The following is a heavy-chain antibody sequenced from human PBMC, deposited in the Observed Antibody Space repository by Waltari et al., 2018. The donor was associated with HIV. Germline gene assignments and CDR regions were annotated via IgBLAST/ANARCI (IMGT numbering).Heavy chain of an antibody. J-gene: IGHJ4*02. CDR2: IDNNNRT. Sequence: EVQLVETGGGLIQPGGSLRLSCAASGLTVSSNLMNWVRQAPGTGLELVSLIDNNNRTYYADSVKGRFTISRDNSKNTLYLQRNSLRAEDTAVYYCARVRSTMGRFRGFDYWGQGTLVTVSS. CDR1: GLTVSSNL. CDR3: ARVRSTMGRFRGFDY. D-gene: IGHD1-26*01. V-gene: IGHV3-53*02.